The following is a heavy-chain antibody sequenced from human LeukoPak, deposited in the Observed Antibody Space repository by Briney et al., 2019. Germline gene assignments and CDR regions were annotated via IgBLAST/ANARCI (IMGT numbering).Heavy chain of an antibody. CDR2: ISSSGSNI. V-gene: IGHV3-48*03. J-gene: IGHJ4*02. CDR1: GFTFSSYE. Sequence: GSLRLSCAASGFTFSSYEMNWVRHAPGQGLERVSYISSSGSNIYYADSVKGRFTIYRDNAKNSLYMEMNSMRAEDTAVYFCARGGVDYYGSGTYYLMYYFDYWGQGALVTVSS. D-gene: IGHD3-10*01. CDR3: ARGGVDYYGSGTYYLMYYFDY.